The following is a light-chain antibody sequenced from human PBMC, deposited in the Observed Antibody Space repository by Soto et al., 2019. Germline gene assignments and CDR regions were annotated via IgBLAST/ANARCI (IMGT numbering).Light chain of an antibody. Sequence: EIVLTQSPGTLSLSPGERATLSCRASQSVSSSYLAWYQQKPGQAPRLLIYGASIRATGSPDRFSGSGSGTDFTLTISRLEPEDVAVYYCQQYGSSPPYGFGQGTKLEIK. CDR3: QQYGSSPPYG. J-gene: IGKJ2*03. CDR1: QSVSSSY. CDR2: GAS. V-gene: IGKV3-20*01.